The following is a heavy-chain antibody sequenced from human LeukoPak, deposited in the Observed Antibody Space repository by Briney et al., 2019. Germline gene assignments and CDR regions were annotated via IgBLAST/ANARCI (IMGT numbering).Heavy chain of an antibody. D-gene: IGHD4-23*01. V-gene: IGHV4-59*01. Sequence: SETLSLTCLVSGGSISSYYWSWIRQPPGKGLEWIGNIYNSGGTNYNPSLKSRVTTSVDTSKNQFSLKLTSVTAADTAVYYCARYRGNSNGGFDPWGQGTLVTVSS. J-gene: IGHJ5*02. CDR3: ARYRGNSNGGFDP. CDR2: IYNSGGT. CDR1: GGSISSYY.